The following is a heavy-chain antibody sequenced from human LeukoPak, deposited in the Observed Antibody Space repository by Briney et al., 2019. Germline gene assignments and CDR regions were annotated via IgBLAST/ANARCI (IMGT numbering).Heavy chain of an antibody. J-gene: IGHJ3*02. D-gene: IGHD3-22*01. Sequence: SETLSLTCAVYGGSLTGYYWNWIRQPPGKGLEWIGEINHSGSTNCIPSLKSRVTISVDTSKNQFSLKLSSVTAADTAVYYCAKTRTYYDSSEGAFDIGGRGTAVTVSS. CDR2: INHSGST. CDR3: AKTRTYYDSSEGAFDI. CDR1: GGSLTGYY. V-gene: IGHV4-34*01.